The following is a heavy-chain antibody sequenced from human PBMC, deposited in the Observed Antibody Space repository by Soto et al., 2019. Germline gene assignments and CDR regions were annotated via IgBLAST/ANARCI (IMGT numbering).Heavy chain of an antibody. CDR1: GGSINSTSYY. Sequence: PSETLSLTCTVSGGSINSTSYYWGWIHQPPGKGLEWIGSIYYTGVTYHNPSLQSRVTISVVTSKNHFSLKLSSVTAADTAVYYCASSYYYGSEVYFDYWGQGSLVTVSS. V-gene: IGHV4-39*02. CDR2: IYYTGVT. D-gene: IGHD3-10*01. J-gene: IGHJ4*02. CDR3: ASSYYYGSEVYFDY.